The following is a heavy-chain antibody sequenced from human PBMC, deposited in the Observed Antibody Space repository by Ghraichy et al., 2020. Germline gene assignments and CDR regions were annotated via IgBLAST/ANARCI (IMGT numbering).Heavy chain of an antibody. CDR1: GGSISTGSYY. V-gene: IGHV4-61*02. Sequence: SETLSLTCTVSGGSISTGSYYWSWIRQPAGKGLEWIGRIYTSGSTNYNPSLKSRVTISVDTSKNQFSLKLSSVTAADTAVYYCVRDYTSSGGSCYDYWGQGTLVTVSS. J-gene: IGHJ4*02. CDR2: IYTSGST. CDR3: VRDYTSSGGSCYDY. D-gene: IGHD2-15*01.